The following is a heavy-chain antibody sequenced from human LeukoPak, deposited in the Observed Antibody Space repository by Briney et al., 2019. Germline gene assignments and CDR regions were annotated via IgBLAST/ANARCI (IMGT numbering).Heavy chain of an antibody. Sequence: ASVKVSCKASGGTFSSYAISWVRQAPGQGLEWMGGIIPIFGTANYAQKFQGRVAITADESTGTAYMELSSLRSEDTAVYYCARAPYYYDSSGYCPIDYWGQGTLVTVSS. CDR3: ARAPYYYDSSGYCPIDY. V-gene: IGHV1-69*13. D-gene: IGHD3-22*01. CDR2: IIPIFGTA. CDR1: GGTFSSYA. J-gene: IGHJ4*02.